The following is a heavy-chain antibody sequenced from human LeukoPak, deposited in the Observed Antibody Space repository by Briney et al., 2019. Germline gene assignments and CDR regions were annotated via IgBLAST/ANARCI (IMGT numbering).Heavy chain of an antibody. Sequence: SGTLSLTCTVSGGSISSYYWSWIRQPAGKGLEWIGRIYTSGSTNYNPSLKSRVTMSVDTSKNQFSLKLSSVTAADTAVYYCARDFPPAAAGPLYYYYYYMDVWGKGTTVTVSS. CDR3: ARDFPPAAAGPLYYYYYYMDV. CDR2: IYTSGST. J-gene: IGHJ6*03. D-gene: IGHD6-13*01. V-gene: IGHV4-4*07. CDR1: GGSISSYY.